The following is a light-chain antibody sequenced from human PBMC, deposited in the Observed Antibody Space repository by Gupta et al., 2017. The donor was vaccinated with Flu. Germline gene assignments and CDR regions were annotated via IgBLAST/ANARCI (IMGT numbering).Light chain of an antibody. J-gene: IGKJ3*01. CDR2: GAS. CDR1: QSVSSSY. V-gene: IGKV3-20*01. CDR3: QQYGSSPRT. Sequence: EIVLTQSPGTLSLSPGERATLSCRASQSVSSSYLAWYQQKPGQAPRLLIYGASSRATGIPDRFSGSGSGTDFTLTINSLEPEDFAVYFCQQYGSSPRTFGPGTKLDIK.